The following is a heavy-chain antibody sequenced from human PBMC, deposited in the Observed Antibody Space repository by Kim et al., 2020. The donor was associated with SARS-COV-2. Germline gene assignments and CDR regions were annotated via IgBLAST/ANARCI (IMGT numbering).Heavy chain of an antibody. V-gene: IGHV3-30*18. D-gene: IGHD3-10*01. CDR2: VSYDGSNK. CDR1: GFTFSSYG. J-gene: IGHJ4*02. CDR3: AKGAGTYGTGYFDY. Sequence: GGSLRLSCAASGFTFSSYGMHWVRQPPGKGLEWVAVVSYDGSNKYYTDSVKGRFTISRDHSKNTLYLQMNSLRAEDTAVYYCAKGAGTYGTGYFDYWGQG.